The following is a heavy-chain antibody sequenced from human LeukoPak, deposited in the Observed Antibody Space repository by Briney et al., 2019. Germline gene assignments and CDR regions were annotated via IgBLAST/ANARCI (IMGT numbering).Heavy chain of an antibody. D-gene: IGHD6-25*01. CDR3: ARDPCGSGCYYMDV. CDR2: INPNSGGT. CDR1: GYTFTGYY. J-gene: IGHJ6*03. Sequence: ASVTVSCKASGYTFTGYYMHWVRQAPGQGLEWMGWINPNSGGTNYAQKFQGRVTMTRDTSISTAYMELSRLRSDDTAVYYCARDPCGSGCYYMDVWGKGTTVTVSS. V-gene: IGHV1-2*02.